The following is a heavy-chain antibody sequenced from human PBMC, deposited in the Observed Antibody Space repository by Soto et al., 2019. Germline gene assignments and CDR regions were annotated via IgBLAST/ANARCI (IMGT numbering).Heavy chain of an antibody. CDR2: MNPNSGNT. V-gene: IGHV1-8*01. Sequence: ASVKVSCKASVYTFTSYDINWVRQATGQGLEWMGWMNPNSGNTGYAQKFQGRVTMTRNTSISTAYMELSSLRSEDTAVYYCATSTGYCSGGSCYAYYFDYWGQGTLVTVSS. CDR3: ATSTGYCSGGSCYAYYFDY. D-gene: IGHD2-15*01. J-gene: IGHJ4*02. CDR1: VYTFTSYD.